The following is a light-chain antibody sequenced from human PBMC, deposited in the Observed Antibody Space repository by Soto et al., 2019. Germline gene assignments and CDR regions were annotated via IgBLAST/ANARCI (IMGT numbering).Light chain of an antibody. V-gene: IGKV1-33*01. CDR3: QQYDNLPPFT. CDR2: DAY. CDR1: QDISNY. Sequence: DIQMTQSPSSLSASVGDRVTITCQASQDISNYLNWYQQKPGKAPKLLIYDAYNLETGVPSSFCGRGSWTDFSITISRLKPDDIATYYSQQYDNLPPFTIGPVTKVYIK. J-gene: IGKJ3*01.